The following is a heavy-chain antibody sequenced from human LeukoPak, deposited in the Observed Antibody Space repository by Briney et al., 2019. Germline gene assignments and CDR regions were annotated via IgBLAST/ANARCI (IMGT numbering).Heavy chain of an antibody. CDR2: ISSGSDAI. CDR3: TRGIRGSSTFDS. J-gene: IGHJ4*02. CDR1: GFTFSTYW. D-gene: IGHD6-6*01. Sequence: PGGFLRLSCAASGFTFSTYWMNWYRHAPGKGLECVSYISSGSDAIDYAESVKGRFTISRDEAKNSLLLEMNSLRAEDTAVYYCTRGIRGSSTFDSWGQGNLVTVSS. V-gene: IGHV3-48*01.